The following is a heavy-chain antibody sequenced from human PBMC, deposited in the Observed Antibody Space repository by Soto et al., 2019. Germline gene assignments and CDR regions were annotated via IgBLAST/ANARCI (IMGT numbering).Heavy chain of an antibody. J-gene: IGHJ1*01. CDR3: ARATPSGSYVPH. CDR2: INPSGGST. CDR1: GYTFTSYY. V-gene: IGHV1-46*01. Sequence: QVQLVQSGAEVKKPGASVKVSCTASGYTFTSYYMHWVRQAPGQGLEWMGIINPSGGSTSYAQKFQGRVTMTRDTSTSTVYMELSSLRSEDTAVYYWARATPSGSYVPHWGQGTLVTVSS. D-gene: IGHD1-26*01.